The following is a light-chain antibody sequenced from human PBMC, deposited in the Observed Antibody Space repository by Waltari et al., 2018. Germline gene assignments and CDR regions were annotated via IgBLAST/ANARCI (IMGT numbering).Light chain of an antibody. V-gene: IGKV1-39*01. CDR2: AAS. J-gene: IGKJ4*01. CDR1: QSISSY. Sequence: DIQMTQSPSSLSASVGDRVTITCRASQSISSYLNWYQQKPGKAPKLLIYAASSVQSGVPSRFSCSGSGTDFILTISSLQPEDFATYHCQQSYSTPLTFGGGTKVEIK. CDR3: QQSYSTPLT.